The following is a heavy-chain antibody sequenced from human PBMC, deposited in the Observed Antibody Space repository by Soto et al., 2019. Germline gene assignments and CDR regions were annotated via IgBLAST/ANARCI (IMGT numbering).Heavy chain of an antibody. Sequence: SETLSLTCTVSGGSISSSSYYWGWILQPPGKGLEWIGSIYYSGSTYYNPSLKSRVTISVDTPKNQFSLKLSSVTAADTAVYYCARQNTYYYDSSGYSPFYYWGQGTLVTVSS. CDR1: GGSISSSSYY. D-gene: IGHD3-22*01. CDR2: IYYSGST. V-gene: IGHV4-39*01. J-gene: IGHJ4*02. CDR3: ARQNTYYYDSSGYSPFYY.